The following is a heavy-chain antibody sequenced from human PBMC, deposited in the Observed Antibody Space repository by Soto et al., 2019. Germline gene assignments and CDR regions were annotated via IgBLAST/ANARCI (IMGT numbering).Heavy chain of an antibody. CDR3: ARADTTDLRPYGDYVNFDD. V-gene: IGHV1-46*03. CDR2: INPSGGST. D-gene: IGHD4-17*01. Sequence: GASVKVSCKASGYTFTSYYMHWVRQAPGQGLEWMGIINPSGGSTSYAQKFQGRVTMTRDTSTSTVYMELSSLRSEDTAVYYCARADTTDLRPYGDYVNFDDWGQGTLVTVSS. J-gene: IGHJ4*02. CDR1: GYTFTSYY.